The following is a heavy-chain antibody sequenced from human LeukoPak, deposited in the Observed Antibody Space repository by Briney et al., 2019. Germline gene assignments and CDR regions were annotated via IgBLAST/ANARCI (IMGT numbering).Heavy chain of an antibody. CDR3: TRGGSPPEALGDAFDM. D-gene: IGHD1-26*01. CDR2: INNDGRST. Sequence: PGGSLRRSCAASGFTFSSYWMHWVRQAPGKGLVRVSRINNDGRSTIYADSVKGRFTISRDNAKSTLYLQMNSLRAEDTAVYYCTRGGSPPEALGDAFDMWGQGTMVTVSS. J-gene: IGHJ3*02. V-gene: IGHV3-74*01. CDR1: GFTFSSYW.